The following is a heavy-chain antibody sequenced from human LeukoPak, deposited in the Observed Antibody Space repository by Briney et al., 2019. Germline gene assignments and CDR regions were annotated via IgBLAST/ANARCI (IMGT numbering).Heavy chain of an antibody. V-gene: IGHV1-24*01. CDR1: GYTLTELS. CDR3: ATADPYYYDSSGYYYFDY. J-gene: IGHJ4*02. Sequence: ASVKVSCKVSGYTLTELSMHWVRQAPGKGLEWMGGFDPEDGETIYAQKFQGRVTMTEDTSTDTAYMELSSLRSEDTAVYYCATADPYYYDSSGYYYFDYWGQGTLVTVSS. CDR2: FDPEDGET. D-gene: IGHD3-22*01.